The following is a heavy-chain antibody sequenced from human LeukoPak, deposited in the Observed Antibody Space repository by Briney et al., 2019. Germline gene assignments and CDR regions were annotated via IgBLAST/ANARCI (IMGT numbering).Heavy chain of an antibody. J-gene: IGHJ4*02. CDR1: GYTFTSYA. CDR2: INAGNGNT. Sequence: GASVKVSCKASGYTFTSYAMHWVRQAPGQRLEWMGWINAGNGNTKYSQKFQGRVTITRDTSASTAYMELSSLGSEDTAVYYCARDMYGSGSYYFDYWGRGTLVTVSS. V-gene: IGHV1-3*01. D-gene: IGHD3-10*01. CDR3: ARDMYGSGSYYFDY.